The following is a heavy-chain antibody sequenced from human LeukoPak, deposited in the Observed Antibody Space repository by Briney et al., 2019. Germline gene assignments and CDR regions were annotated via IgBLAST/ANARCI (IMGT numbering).Heavy chain of an antibody. CDR1: GFTFSSYL. CDR2: IKQDGSEK. V-gene: IGHV3-7*01. CDR3: ARDKRIFGVVMPFDY. Sequence: GGSLRLSCAASGFTFSSYLMSWVRQAPGKGLEWVANIKQDGSEKYYVDSVKGRFTISRDNAKNSLYLQMNSLRAEDTAVYYCARDKRIFGVVMPFDYWGQGTLVTVSS. D-gene: IGHD3-3*01. J-gene: IGHJ4*02.